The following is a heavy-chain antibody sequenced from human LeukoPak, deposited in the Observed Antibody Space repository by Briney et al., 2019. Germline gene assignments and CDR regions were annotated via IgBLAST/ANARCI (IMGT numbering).Heavy chain of an antibody. D-gene: IGHD6-19*01. CDR1: GGSFSGYY. CDR2: INHSGST. J-gene: IGHJ4*02. Sequence: PFETLSLTCAVYGGSFSGYYWSWIRQPPGKGLEWIGEINHSGSTNYNPSLKSRVTISVDTSKNQFSLKLSSVTAADTAVYYCASGVLEGRIAVAGSHEYYFDYWGQGTLVTVSS. CDR3: ASGVLEGRIAVAGSHEYYFDY. V-gene: IGHV4-34*01.